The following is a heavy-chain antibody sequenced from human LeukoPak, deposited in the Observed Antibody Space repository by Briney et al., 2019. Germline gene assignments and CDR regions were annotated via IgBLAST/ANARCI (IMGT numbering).Heavy chain of an antibody. CDR1: GFTFDDYA. CDR2: ISWNSGSI. J-gene: IGHJ4*02. CDR3: AKDIGYSYGSDLDY. V-gene: IGHV3-9*01. D-gene: IGHD5-18*01. Sequence: GGSLRLSCAASGFTFDDYAMHWVRQAPGKGLEWVSGISWNSGSIDYADSVKGRFTISRDNAKNSLYLQMNNLRAEDTALYYCAKDIGYSYGSDLDYWGQGTLVTVSS.